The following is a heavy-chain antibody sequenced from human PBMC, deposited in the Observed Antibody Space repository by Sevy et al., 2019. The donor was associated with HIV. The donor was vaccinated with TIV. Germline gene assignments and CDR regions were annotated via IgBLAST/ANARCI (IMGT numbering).Heavy chain of an antibody. J-gene: IGHJ1*01. CDR3: ARAPRGSQGPGQYFRH. CDR2: ITANNGNT. D-gene: IGHD1-26*01. V-gene: IGHV1-18*01. Sequence: ASVKVSCKASGYTFTNYHITWVRQAPGQGLEWMGWITANNGNTNYAQRLQGRVTMTTDTSTNTAYMELRSLKSDDTAVYYCARAPRGSQGPGQYFRHWVQGTLVTVSS. CDR1: GYTFTNYH.